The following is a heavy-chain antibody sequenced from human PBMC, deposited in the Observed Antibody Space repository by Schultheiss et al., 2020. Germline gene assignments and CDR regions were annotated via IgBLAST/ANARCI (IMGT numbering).Heavy chain of an antibody. CDR3: ARDRGTWTFGSYYMDV. CDR1: GFTFSSYS. J-gene: IGHJ6*03. D-gene: IGHD3-10*01. V-gene: IGHV3-21*05. CDR2: ISSSSSYT. Sequence: GGSLRLSCAASGFTFSSYSMNWVRQAPGKGLEWVSYISSSSSYTNYADSVKGRFTISRDNAKNSLYLQMNSLRAEDTAVYYCARDRGTWTFGSYYMDVWGDGTTVTVSS.